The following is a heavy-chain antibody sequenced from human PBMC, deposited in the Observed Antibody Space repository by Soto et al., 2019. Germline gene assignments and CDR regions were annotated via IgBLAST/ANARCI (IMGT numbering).Heavy chain of an antibody. CDR2: IVDSGAST. CDR1: GFSFSSFA. CDR3: AKGVELDV. D-gene: IGHD1-26*01. J-gene: IGHJ6*04. Sequence: EVLLLESGGGLVQPGGSLRLACEASGFSFSSFAMNWVRQAPGTGLEWVSAIVDSGASTYYADSVKGRFTISRDNSRNTLYLQLNSLIAEDTAVSYCAKGVELDVWGNGTTVTVSS. V-gene: IGHV3-23*01.